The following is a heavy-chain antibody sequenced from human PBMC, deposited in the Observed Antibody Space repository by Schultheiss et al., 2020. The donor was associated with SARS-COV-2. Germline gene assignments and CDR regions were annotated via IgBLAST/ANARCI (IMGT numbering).Heavy chain of an antibody. J-gene: IGHJ5*02. Sequence: SETLSLTCAVYGGSFSGYYWSWIRQPPGKGLEWIGEINHSGSTNYNPSLKSRVTISVDTSKNRFSLKLSSVTAADTAVYYCARGVSVTTGPGWFDPWGQGTLVTVSS. CDR2: INHSGST. CDR1: GGSFSGYY. D-gene: IGHD4-17*01. CDR3: ARGVSVTTGPGWFDP. V-gene: IGHV4-34*01.